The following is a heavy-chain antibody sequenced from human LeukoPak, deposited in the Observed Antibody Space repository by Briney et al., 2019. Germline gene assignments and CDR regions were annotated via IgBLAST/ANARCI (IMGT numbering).Heavy chain of an antibody. CDR3: ARGPPYGANSEDY. D-gene: IGHD4-23*01. CDR1: GFIFSSYW. V-gene: IGHV3-7*01. J-gene: IGHJ4*02. CDR2: IKEDGSET. Sequence: GGSLRLSCAASGFIFSSYWMSWVRQAPGRGLEWVANIKEDGSETYYVDSVKGRFSISRDNAKKSLYLQMNSLRAEDTAVYYCARGPPYGANSEDYWGQGTLVTVSS.